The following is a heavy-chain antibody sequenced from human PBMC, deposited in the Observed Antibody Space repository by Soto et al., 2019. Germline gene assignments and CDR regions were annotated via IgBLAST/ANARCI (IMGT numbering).Heavy chain of an antibody. Sequence: QVTLKESGPVLWNPTETLTLRCTVSGLSITDSEMGVSWIRQPPGQPLEWLAHIDSSGEKSYRTFLKSRLAISKATSKSKIVLTMTNMDPADTATYYCDRRRLAGAVGPWFDPWGQGIPVTVSS. CDR3: DRRRLAGAVGPWFDP. V-gene: IGHV2-26*01. CDR2: IDSSGEK. CDR1: GLSITDSEMG. J-gene: IGHJ5*02. D-gene: IGHD6-19*01.